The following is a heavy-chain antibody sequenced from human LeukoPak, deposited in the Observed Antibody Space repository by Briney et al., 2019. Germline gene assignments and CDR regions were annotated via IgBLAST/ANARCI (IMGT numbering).Heavy chain of an antibody. D-gene: IGHD3-10*01. CDR3: AKGQGSSAFDI. J-gene: IGHJ3*02. V-gene: IGHV3-21*01. CDR1: GFTFTDYS. CDR2: ISTVSTYK. Sequence: GGSLRLSCAASGFTFTDYSMTWVRQAPGKGLEWVSSISTVSTYKFYSDSVKGRFTISRDNAKNILYLQMSSLSAEDTAVYYCAKGQGSSAFDIWGQGTMVTVSS.